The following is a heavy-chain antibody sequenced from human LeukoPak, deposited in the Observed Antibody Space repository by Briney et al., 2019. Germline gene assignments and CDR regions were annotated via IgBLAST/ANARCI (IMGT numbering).Heavy chain of an antibody. V-gene: IGHV4-39*01. CDR2: IYYSGST. Sequence: SETLSLTCTVSGHSISSSSYYWGWLRQPPGKGLEWIVSIYYSGSTYYHRSPKSRFTISVDTSKNQFSLKLSSVTAADTAVYYCARGNDYCDYHWFDRWGQGTLVTVSS. CDR3: ARGNDYCDYHWFDR. CDR1: GHSISSSSYY. D-gene: IGHD4-17*01. J-gene: IGHJ5*02.